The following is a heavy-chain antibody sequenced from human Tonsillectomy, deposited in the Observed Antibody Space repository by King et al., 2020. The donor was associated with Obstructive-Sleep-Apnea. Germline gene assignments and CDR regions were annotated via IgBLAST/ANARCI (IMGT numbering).Heavy chain of an antibody. CDR3: ARDEVGYGYLDY. CDR1: GGSIISSNW. Sequence: QLQESGPGLVKPSGTLSLTCAVSGGSIISSNWWSWVRQPPGKGLEWIREVYHSGSTNYNPSLKSRVTISVDKSKNEFSLKLSSLTAADTAVYYCARDEVGYGYLDYWGQGTLVTVSS. D-gene: IGHD5-18*01. V-gene: IGHV4-4*02. J-gene: IGHJ4*02. CDR2: VYHSGST.